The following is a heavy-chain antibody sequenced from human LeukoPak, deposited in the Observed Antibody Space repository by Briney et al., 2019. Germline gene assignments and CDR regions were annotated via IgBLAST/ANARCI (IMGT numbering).Heavy chain of an antibody. J-gene: IGHJ6*03. Sequence: VASVKVSCKASGYTFTSHGINWVRQAPGQGLEWMGWISAYNGNTNYAQKLQGRVTMTTDTSTSTAYMELRSLRSDDTAMYYCARVWGEYYFMDVSAEGGTVTVSS. V-gene: IGHV1-18*01. CDR3: ARVWGEYYFMDV. CDR2: ISAYNGNT. CDR1: GYTFTSHG. D-gene: IGHD3-16*01.